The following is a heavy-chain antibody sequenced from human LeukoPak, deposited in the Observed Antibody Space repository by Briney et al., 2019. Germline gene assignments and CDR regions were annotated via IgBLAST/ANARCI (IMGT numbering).Heavy chain of an antibody. V-gene: IGHV3-7*01. D-gene: IGHD3-3*01. CDR1: GFPFGSYA. Sequence: GGSLRLSCAASGFPFGSYAMTWVRQAPGKGLEWVASIKEDGSEKYYVDSVKGRFTISRDNAKNSVYLQMNSLRAEDTAVYYCARDWSDGFDSWGQGTLVTVSS. J-gene: IGHJ4*02. CDR2: IKEDGSEK. CDR3: ARDWSDGFDS.